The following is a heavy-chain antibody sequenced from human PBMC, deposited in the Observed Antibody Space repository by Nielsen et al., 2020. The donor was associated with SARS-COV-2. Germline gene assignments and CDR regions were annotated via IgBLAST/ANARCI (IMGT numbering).Heavy chain of an antibody. Sequence: GESLKISCAASGFTFSTFPMHWVRQAPGKGLEWVAEISHDGSDKYYADSVKGRFTFSRDNAKSSLFLQMNSLRADDTARYYCARGSGMGVWGQGTAVIVSS. CDR2: ISHDGSDK. D-gene: IGHD3-10*01. V-gene: IGHV3-30*04. CDR1: GFTFSTFP. CDR3: ARGSGMGV. J-gene: IGHJ6*02.